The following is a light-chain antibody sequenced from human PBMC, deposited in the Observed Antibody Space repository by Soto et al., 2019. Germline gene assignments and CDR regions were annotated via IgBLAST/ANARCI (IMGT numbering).Light chain of an antibody. CDR3: QQLDSYPLT. CDR2: AAS. CDR1: QGIGSY. Sequence: DIQMTQSPSSLSASVGDRFTITCRASQGIGSYLAWYQLKPGKAPKLLIYAASTLQSGVPSRFSGSGSGTEFTLTISSLQPEDFATYYCQQLDSYPLTFGGGTKVDIK. J-gene: IGKJ4*01. V-gene: IGKV1-9*01.